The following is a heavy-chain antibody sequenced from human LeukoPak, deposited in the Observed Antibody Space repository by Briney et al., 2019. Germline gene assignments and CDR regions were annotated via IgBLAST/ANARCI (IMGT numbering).Heavy chain of an antibody. CDR2: ISSSSSTI. Sequence: QPGGSLRLSCAASGFTFSSYSMNWVRQAPGKGLEWVSYISSSSSTIYYADSVKGRFTISRDNAKNSLYLQMNSLRAEDTAVYYCAREAYSSSAGDYYYYMDVWGKGTTVTVSS. D-gene: IGHD6-6*01. V-gene: IGHV3-48*01. J-gene: IGHJ6*03. CDR3: AREAYSSSAGDYYYYMDV. CDR1: GFTFSSYS.